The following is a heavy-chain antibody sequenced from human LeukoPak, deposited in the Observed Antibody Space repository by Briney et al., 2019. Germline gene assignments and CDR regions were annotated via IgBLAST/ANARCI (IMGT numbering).Heavy chain of an antibody. V-gene: IGHV4-59*01. CDR2: IYYSGST. J-gene: IGHJ5*02. CDR3: ARAVREGWFDP. Sequence: SETLSLTCTVSGGSISSYYWSWIRQPPGKGLEWIGYIYYSGSTNYNPSLKSRVTLSVDTSKNQFSLKLSSVTAADTAVYYCARAVREGWFDPWGQGTLVTVSS. CDR1: GGSISSYY.